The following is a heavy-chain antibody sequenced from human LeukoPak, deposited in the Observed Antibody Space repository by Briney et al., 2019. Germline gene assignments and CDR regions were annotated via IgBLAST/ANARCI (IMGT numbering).Heavy chain of an antibody. CDR2: ISYDGSNK. J-gene: IGHJ6*02. V-gene: IGHV3-30*18. CDR3: AKDRGPLYYDFWSAISGMDV. D-gene: IGHD3-3*01. Sequence: PGRSLRLSCAASGFTFSSYGMHWVRQAPGKGLEWVAVISYDGSNKYYADSVKGRFTISRDNSKNTLYLQMNSLRAEETAVYYCAKDRGPLYYDFWSAISGMDVWGQGTTVTVSS. CDR1: GFTFSSYG.